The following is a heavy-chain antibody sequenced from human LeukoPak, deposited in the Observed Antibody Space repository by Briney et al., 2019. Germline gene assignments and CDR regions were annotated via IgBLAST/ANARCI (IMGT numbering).Heavy chain of an antibody. CDR3: ARVGSSSWLNWFDP. Sequence: GASVKVSCKASGYTFTSYGISWVRQAPGQGLEWMGWINPNSGGTNYAQKFQGRVTMTRDTSISTTYVELSRLRSDDTAVYYCARVGSSSWLNWFDPWGQGTLVTVSS. V-gene: IGHV1-2*02. CDR2: INPNSGGT. J-gene: IGHJ5*02. CDR1: GYTFTSYG. D-gene: IGHD6-13*01.